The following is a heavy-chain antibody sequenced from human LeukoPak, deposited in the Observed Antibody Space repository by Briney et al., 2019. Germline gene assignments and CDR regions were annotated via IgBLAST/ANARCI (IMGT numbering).Heavy chain of an antibody. V-gene: IGHV4-59*01. J-gene: IGHJ4*02. CDR3: ARREVSSGYVYYFDY. Sequence: SETLSLTCTVFGDSISSYYWSWIRQPPGKGLEWIGYIYYSGSTNYNPSLKSRVTVSVDTSKNQFSLKLSSVTAADTAVYYCARREVSSGYVYYFDYWGQGTLVTVSS. CDR2: IYYSGST. D-gene: IGHD3-22*01. CDR1: GDSISSYY.